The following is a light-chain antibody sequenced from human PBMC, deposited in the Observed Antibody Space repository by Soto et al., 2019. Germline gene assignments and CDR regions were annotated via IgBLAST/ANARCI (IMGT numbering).Light chain of an antibody. J-gene: IGKJ1*01. CDR1: QGISSY. Sequence: IQLTQSPSSLSASVGDRVTIICRASQGISSYLAWYRQKPGKAPALLIYGASTLQSGVPSRFSGSGSGTDFTLTITSLQPEDVATYYCQKYGSAPRTFGPGTKVEI. V-gene: IGKV1-27*01. CDR3: QKYGSAPRT. CDR2: GAS.